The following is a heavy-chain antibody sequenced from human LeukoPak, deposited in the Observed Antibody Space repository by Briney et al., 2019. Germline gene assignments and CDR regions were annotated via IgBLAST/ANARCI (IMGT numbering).Heavy chain of an antibody. V-gene: IGHV4/OR15-8*01. CDR3: AYNRNFALDN. Sequence: SETLSLTCAVSGASIDSHSWWSWVRQPPGKGLEWIGEIYHSGGANYKPSLKSRVTMSADTSKNHFSLKLTSVTAADTAVYYCAYNRNFALDNWGQGTLVTVSS. CDR2: IYHSGGA. J-gene: IGHJ4*02. CDR1: GASIDSHSW. D-gene: IGHD1-14*01.